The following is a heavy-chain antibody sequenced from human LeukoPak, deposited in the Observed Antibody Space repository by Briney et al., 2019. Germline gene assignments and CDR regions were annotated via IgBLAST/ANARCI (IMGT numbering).Heavy chain of an antibody. CDR3: ARERFPRYLSSGWPCFDY. CDR1: GGSISSYY. CDR2: IHYSGST. J-gene: IGHJ4*02. V-gene: IGHV4-59*12. Sequence: PSETLSLTCTVSGGSISSYYWSWIRQPPGKGLEWIGNIHYSGSTNYSPSLKSRVTISVDTSKNQFSLKLSSVTAADTAVYYCARERFPRYLSSGWPCFDYWGQGTLVTVSS. D-gene: IGHD6-19*01.